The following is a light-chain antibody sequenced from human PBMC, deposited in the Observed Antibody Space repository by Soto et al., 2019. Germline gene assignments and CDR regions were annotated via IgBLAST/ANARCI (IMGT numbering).Light chain of an antibody. CDR3: CSYAGTSTHTV. V-gene: IGLV2-23*02. J-gene: IGLJ7*01. CDR2: EVS. CDR1: SSDVGSYKL. Sequence: QSALTQPASVSGSPGQSITISCTGTSSDVGSYKLVSWYQQHPGKAPKLMISEVSNRPSGISDRFSGSKSGSTASLTISGLQAEDEADYYCCSYAGTSTHTVFGGGTKLTVL.